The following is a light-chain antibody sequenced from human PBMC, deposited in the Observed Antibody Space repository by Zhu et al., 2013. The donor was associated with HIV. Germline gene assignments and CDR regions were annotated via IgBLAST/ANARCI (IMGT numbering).Light chain of an antibody. CDR1: QSISSW. J-gene: IGKJ4*01. CDR2: KAS. CDR3: QQYDAYSLT. Sequence: DIEMTQSPSTLSASVGDRVTITCRASQSISSWLAWYQKKPGKAPKLLIYKASTLESGVPSTFSGSGSGTEFTLTISSLQPDDFATYYCQQYDAYSLTFGGGTKVEIK. V-gene: IGKV1-5*03.